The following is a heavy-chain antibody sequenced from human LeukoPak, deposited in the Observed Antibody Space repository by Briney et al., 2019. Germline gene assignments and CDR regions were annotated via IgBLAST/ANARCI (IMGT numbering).Heavy chain of an antibody. V-gene: IGHV3-23*01. D-gene: IGHD3-22*01. J-gene: IGHJ4*02. CDR1: GFTFSSSA. Sequence: GGSLRLSCAASGFTFSSSAMSWVRQAPGKGLGWVSAISGGGTSTYYADSVKGRFTISRDNSKNTLYLQMNSLRAEDTAVYYCAEVLNRVYYFFDDWGQGTLVTVSS. CDR3: AEVLNRVYYFFDD. CDR2: ISGGGTST.